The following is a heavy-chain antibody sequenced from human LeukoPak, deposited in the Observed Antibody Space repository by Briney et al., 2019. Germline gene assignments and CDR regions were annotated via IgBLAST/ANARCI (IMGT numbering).Heavy chain of an antibody. CDR1: GGTFSSYA. V-gene: IGHV1-69*05. CDR3: ASSCGKGKEGQRINMVRGVIRWYFDL. J-gene: IGHJ2*01. CDR2: IIPIFGTA. Sequence: SVKVSCKASGGTFSSYAISWVRQAPGQGLKWMGGIIPIFGTANYAQKFQGRVTITTDESTSTAYMELSSLRTEDMAVYYCASSCGKGKEGQRINMVRGVIRWYFDLWARGTVDTVFS. D-gene: IGHD3-10*01.